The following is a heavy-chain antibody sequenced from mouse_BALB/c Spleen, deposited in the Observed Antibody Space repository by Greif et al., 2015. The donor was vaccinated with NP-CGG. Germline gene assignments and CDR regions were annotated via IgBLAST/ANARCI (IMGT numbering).Heavy chain of an antibody. CDR2: INPSNGGT. CDR1: GYTFTSYY. D-gene: IGHD2-3*01. V-gene: IGHV1S81*02. Sequence: VQLVESGAELVKPGASVKLSCKASGYTFTSYYMYWVKQRPGQGLEWIGEINPSNGGTNFNEKFKSKATLTVDKSSSTAYMQLSSLTSEDSAVYYCTREGDDGHYAFAYWGQGTLVTVSA. J-gene: IGHJ3*01. CDR3: TREGDDGHYAFAY.